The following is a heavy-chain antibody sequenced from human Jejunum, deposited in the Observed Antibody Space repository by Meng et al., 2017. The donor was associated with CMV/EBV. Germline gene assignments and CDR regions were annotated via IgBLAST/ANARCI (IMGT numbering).Heavy chain of an antibody. Sequence: SGFNFSKFEMSWVRQAPRQGLEWLSHISSRGERTYYAESVKGRFTTSRDNGRNLLYLDMNSLRAEDTAIYYCASNLGQWLDWFDPWGQGTLVTVSS. D-gene: IGHD6-19*01. CDR1: GFNFSKFE. CDR2: ISSRGERT. V-gene: IGHV3-48*03. CDR3: ASNLGQWLDWFDP. J-gene: IGHJ5*02.